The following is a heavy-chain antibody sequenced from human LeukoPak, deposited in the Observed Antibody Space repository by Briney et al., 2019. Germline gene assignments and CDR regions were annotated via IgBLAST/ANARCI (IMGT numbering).Heavy chain of an antibody. CDR3: ARDTVGGGVVYYFDY. V-gene: IGHV1-2*04. CDR1: GYTFTDYY. D-gene: IGHD2-8*02. J-gene: IGHJ4*02. CDR2: INPKTGDT. Sequence: ASVKVSCKASGYTFTDYYIHWVRQAPGQGLEWMGWINPKTGDTNFAQKFQGWVTMTRDTSISTVYMELRRLTSDDTAVYYCARDTVGGGVVYYFDYWGQGTLVTVSS.